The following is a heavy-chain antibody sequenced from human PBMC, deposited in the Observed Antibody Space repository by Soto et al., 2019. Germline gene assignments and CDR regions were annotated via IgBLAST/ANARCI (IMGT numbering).Heavy chain of an antibody. CDR2: TYYRSKWYN. V-gene: IGHV6-1*01. J-gene: IGHJ3*02. D-gene: IGHD2-21*02. CDR1: GDSVSSNSAA. CDR3: ARDFGVVVTVDAFDI. Sequence: PHALSLTCEISGDSVSSNSAAWNWIRQSPSRGLEWLGRTYYRSKWYNDYAVSVKSRITINPDTSKNQFSLQLNSVTPEDTAVYYCARDFGVVVTVDAFDIWGQGTMVTVSS.